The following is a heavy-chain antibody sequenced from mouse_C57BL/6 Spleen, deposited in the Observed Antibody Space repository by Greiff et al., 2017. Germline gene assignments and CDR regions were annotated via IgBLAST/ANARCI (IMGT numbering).Heavy chain of an antibody. CDR2: INPSSGYT. CDR1: GYTFTSYW. CDR3: ARSEVTTRAWYFDV. Sequence: VQVVESGAELAKPGASVTLSCKASGYTFTSYWMHWVKQRPGPGLEWIGYINPSSGYTKYNQKFKDKATLTADKSSSTAYMQLSSLTYEDSAVYYRARSEVTTRAWYFDVWGTGTTVTVSS. V-gene: IGHV1-7*01. D-gene: IGHD2-2*01. J-gene: IGHJ1*03.